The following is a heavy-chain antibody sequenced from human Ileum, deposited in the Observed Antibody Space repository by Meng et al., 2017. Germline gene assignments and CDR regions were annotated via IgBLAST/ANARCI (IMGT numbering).Heavy chain of an antibody. V-gene: IGHV4-34*01. J-gene: IGHJ4*02. CDR2: DHYGGST. Sequence: QLMQWGSGLLRPSETMSPTCNVYGDSFTDYYWNWIRQPPGKGLEWIGEDHYGGSTNYTPSLGSRVTILENTSQKQFSQRLSSVTAANTAVYYCARRIRGRSYLGWGQGTLVTVSS. CDR1: GDSFTDYY. D-gene: IGHD2-15*01. CDR3: ARRIRGRSYLG.